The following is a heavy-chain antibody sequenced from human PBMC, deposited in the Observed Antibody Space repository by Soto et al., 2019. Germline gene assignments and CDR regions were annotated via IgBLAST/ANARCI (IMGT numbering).Heavy chain of an antibody. Sequence: ASVKVSCKASGYTFTGYYMHWVRQAPGQGLEWMGWINPNSGGTNYAQKFQGWVTMTRDTSISTAYMELSRLRSDDTAVYYCARDNYGSGSYTYYYYGMDVWGQGTTVTVSS. D-gene: IGHD3-10*01. CDR2: INPNSGGT. CDR1: GYTFTGYY. CDR3: ARDNYGSGSYTYYYYGMDV. J-gene: IGHJ6*02. V-gene: IGHV1-2*04.